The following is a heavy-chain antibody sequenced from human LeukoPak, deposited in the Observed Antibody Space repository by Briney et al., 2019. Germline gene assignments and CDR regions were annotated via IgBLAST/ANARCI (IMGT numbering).Heavy chain of an antibody. J-gene: IGHJ4*02. CDR3: ATDLLYCYDSSGYYYFDY. V-gene: IGHV1-24*01. CDR1: GYTLTELS. Sequence: GASVKVSXKVSGYTLTELSMHWVRQAPGKGLEWMGGFDPEDGETIYAQKFQGRVTMTEDTSTDTAYMELSSLRSEDTAVYYCATDLLYCYDSSGYYYFDYWGQGTLVTVSS. D-gene: IGHD3-22*01. CDR2: FDPEDGET.